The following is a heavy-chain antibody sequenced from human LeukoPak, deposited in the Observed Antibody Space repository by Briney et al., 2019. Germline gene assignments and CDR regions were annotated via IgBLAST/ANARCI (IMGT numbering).Heavy chain of an antibody. CDR3: ALMVRGVPVDY. V-gene: IGHV1-8*02. J-gene: IGHJ4*02. CDR1: GYTFTGYY. CDR2: MNPNSGNT. Sequence: GASVTVSCKASGYTFTGYYMHWVRQATGQGLEWMGWMNPNSGNTGYAQKFQGRVTMTRNTSISTAYMELSSLRSEDTAVYYCALMVRGVPVDYWGQGTLVTVSS. D-gene: IGHD3-10*01.